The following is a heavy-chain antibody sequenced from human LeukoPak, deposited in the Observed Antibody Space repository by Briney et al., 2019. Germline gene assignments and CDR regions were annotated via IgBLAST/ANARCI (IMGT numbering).Heavy chain of an antibody. CDR2: ISGDGVST. V-gene: IGHV3-43*02. CDR1: GFTFDDYA. CDR3: AKEVVTPYYFDY. D-gene: IGHD4-23*01. Sequence: PGGSLRLPCAAYGFTFDDYAMHWVRQAPGKGLEWVSLISGDGVSTYYADSVKGRFTISRDNNKNSLYLQMNSLRTEDTALYYCAKEVVTPYYFDYWGQGTLVTVSS. J-gene: IGHJ4*02.